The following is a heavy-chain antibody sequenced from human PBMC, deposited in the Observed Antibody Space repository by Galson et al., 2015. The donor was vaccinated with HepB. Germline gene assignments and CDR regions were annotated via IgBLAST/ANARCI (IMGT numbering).Heavy chain of an antibody. CDR2: ISSVESNK. Sequence: SLRLSCAASGFTFSFYAMHWVRQAPGKGLEWVAIISSVESNKYYADSVKGRFTISRDNSNDTLYLQMNSLRTEDTALYYCARDPTPLYGSGGYYDPYFDYWGQGTLVTVSA. V-gene: IGHV3-30-3*01. J-gene: IGHJ4*02. CDR3: ARDPTPLYGSGGYYDPYFDY. D-gene: IGHD3-10*01. CDR1: GFTFSFYA.